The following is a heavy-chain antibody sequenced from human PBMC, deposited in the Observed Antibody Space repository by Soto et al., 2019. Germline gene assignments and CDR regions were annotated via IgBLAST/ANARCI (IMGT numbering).Heavy chain of an antibody. Sequence: QAHLEQSGAEVKRPGASVKVSCKASGYTFRDFDINWLRQASRQGPEWMGWMNAKSGDTFFAQRFQGKFNMTWDTSLSTAYMEVGRLTSDDTAMYYCARGNPFNYAGFEVWGQGTTVAVSS. D-gene: IGHD3-16*01. V-gene: IGHV1-8*01. CDR3: ARGNPFNYAGFEV. J-gene: IGHJ6*02. CDR2: MNAKSGDT. CDR1: GYTFRDFD.